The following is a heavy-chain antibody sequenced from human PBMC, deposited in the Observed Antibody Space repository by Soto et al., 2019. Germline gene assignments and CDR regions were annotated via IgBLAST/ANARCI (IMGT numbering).Heavy chain of an antibody. J-gene: IGHJ6*02. CDR2: IDPGDSYT. D-gene: IGHD6-6*01. V-gene: IGHV5-10-1*01. Sequence: RGESLKISCKGSGYAFPNYWIGWLRQMPGKGLEWMGRIDPGDSYTNYSPSFQGHVTISADKSISTAYLQWSSLKASDTAMYYCARIDRITVRPSPDVWGQGTTVIVS. CDR3: ARIDRITVRPSPDV. CDR1: GYAFPNYW.